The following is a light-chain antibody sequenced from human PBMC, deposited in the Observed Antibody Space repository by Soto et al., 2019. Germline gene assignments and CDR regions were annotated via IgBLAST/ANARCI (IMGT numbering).Light chain of an antibody. CDR2: GAS. V-gene: IGKV3-15*01. CDR3: QQYYRWHPVT. CDR1: QNVNSN. Sequence: EVVMTQSPVTLSVSPGERATLSCRASQNVNSNLAWYRQKPGQAPRLLIYGASTRATGIPARFSGSRSGTQITITISILQSTDFASYYCQQYYRWHPVTFGVGTKVEI. J-gene: IGKJ4*01.